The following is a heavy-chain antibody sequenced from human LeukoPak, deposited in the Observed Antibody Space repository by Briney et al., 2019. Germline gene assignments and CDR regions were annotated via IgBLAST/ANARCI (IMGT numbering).Heavy chain of an antibody. J-gene: IGHJ4*02. Sequence: PGGPLRLSCVASGFTFRSYGMHWVRQAPGKGLEWVAFIRYDGSNKYYADSVKGRFTISRDNSKNTLYVQMNSLRAEDTGVYYCANGDGGQLLSYGLGGFSNYWGQGTLVTVSS. D-gene: IGHD2-2*01. CDR2: IRYDGSNK. CDR1: GFTFRSYG. CDR3: ANGDGGQLLSYGLGGFSNY. V-gene: IGHV3-30*02.